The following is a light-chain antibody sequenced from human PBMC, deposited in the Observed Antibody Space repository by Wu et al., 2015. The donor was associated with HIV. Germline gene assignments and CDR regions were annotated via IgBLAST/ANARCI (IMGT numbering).Light chain of an antibody. CDR3: QQYGDSPIT. CDR2: DAS. J-gene: IGKJ5*01. V-gene: IGKV3-11*01. CDR1: RSVSSA. Sequence: EIVLTQPPAALSISPGERATLSCRASRSVSSAVAWYQQKPGQAPRLLIYDASNRATGIPARFTGGGSGTDYSLTISSLEPEDFAVYYCQQYGDSPITFGQGTRLEIK.